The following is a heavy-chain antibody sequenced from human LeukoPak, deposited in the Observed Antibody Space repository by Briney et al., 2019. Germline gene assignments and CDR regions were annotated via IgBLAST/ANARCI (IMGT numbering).Heavy chain of an antibody. V-gene: IGHV4-4*07. CDR2: IYTSGST. CDR1: GGSISSYY. D-gene: IGHD2-2*01. Sequence: SETLSLTCTVSGGSISSYYWSWIRQPAWKGLEWIGRIYTSGSTNYNPSLKSRVTMSVDTSKNQFSLKLSSVTAADTAVYYCARVRSNQLNLPYYYYYYMDVWGKGTTVTVSS. CDR3: ARVRSNQLNLPYYYYYYMDV. J-gene: IGHJ6*03.